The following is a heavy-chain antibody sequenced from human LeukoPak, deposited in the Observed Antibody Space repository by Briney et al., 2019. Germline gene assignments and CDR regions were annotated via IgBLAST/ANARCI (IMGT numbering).Heavy chain of an antibody. J-gene: IGHJ4*02. CDR3: ARGGYSGYDALFDY. CDR1: GFTVSSNY. CDR2: IYSGGSP. D-gene: IGHD5-12*01. Sequence: GGSLRLSCAASGFTVSSNYMSWVRQAPGKGLEWVSVIYSGGSPYYADSVKGRFTISRDNSKNTLYLQMNSLRAEDTAVYYCARGGYSGYDALFDYWGQGTLVTVSS. V-gene: IGHV3-53*01.